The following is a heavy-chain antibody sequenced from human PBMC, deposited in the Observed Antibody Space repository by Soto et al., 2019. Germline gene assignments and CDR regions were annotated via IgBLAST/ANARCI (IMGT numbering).Heavy chain of an antibody. D-gene: IGHD4-17*01. CDR1: GYTFTSYG. J-gene: IGHJ3*02. CDR3: ARDRSNSYYGVNSDAFDI. Sequence: GASVKVSCKASGYTFTSYGISWVRQAPGQGLEWMGWISAYNGNTNYAQKLQGRVTMTTDTSTSTAYMELRSLRSDDTAVYYCARDRSNSYYGVNSDAFDIWGQGTMVTVSS. V-gene: IGHV1-18*01. CDR2: ISAYNGNT.